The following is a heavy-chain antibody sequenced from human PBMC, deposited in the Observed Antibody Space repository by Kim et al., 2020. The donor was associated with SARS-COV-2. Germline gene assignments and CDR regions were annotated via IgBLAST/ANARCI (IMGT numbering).Heavy chain of an antibody. CDR1: GGSFSGYY. J-gene: IGHJ5*02. CDR2: INHSGST. Sequence: SETLSLTCAVYGGSFSGYYWSWIRQPPGKGLEWIGEINHSGSTNYNPSLKSRVTISVDTSKNQFSLKLSSVTAADTAVYYCARGGVGSRSPKNWFDPWGQGTLVTVS. CDR3: ARGGVGSRSPKNWFDP. D-gene: IGHD1-26*01. V-gene: IGHV4-34*01.